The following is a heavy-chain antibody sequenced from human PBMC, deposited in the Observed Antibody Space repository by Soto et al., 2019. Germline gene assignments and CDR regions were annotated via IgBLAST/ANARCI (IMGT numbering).Heavy chain of an antibody. D-gene: IGHD4-17*01. J-gene: IGHJ6*03. CDR2: IYYSGST. Sequence: SETLSLTCTVSGGSISSGGYYWSWIRQHPGKGLEWIGYIYYSGSTYYNPSLKSRVTISVDTSKNQFSLKLSSVTAADTAVYYCARRPADYGDLRHYYYYMDVWGKGTTVTVSS. CDR3: ARRPADYGDLRHYYYYMDV. CDR1: GGSISSGGYY. V-gene: IGHV4-31*03.